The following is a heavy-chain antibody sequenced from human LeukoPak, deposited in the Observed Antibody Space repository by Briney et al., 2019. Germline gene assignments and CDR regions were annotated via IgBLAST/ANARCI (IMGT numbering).Heavy chain of an antibody. CDR2: INPSGGST. CDR3: AREEWELLMN. CDR1: GYTFTRYY. D-gene: IGHD1-26*01. V-gene: IGHV1-46*01. J-gene: IGHJ4*02. Sequence: GASVKVSCKASGYTFTRYYMHWVRQAPGQGLEWMGIINPSGGSTTYAQKFQGRVTMTRDTSISTAYMELSRLRSDDTAVYYCAREEWELLMNWGQGTLVTVSS.